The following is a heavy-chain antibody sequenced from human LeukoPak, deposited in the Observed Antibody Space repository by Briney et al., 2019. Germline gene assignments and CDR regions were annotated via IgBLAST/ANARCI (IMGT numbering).Heavy chain of an antibody. V-gene: IGHV3-9*01. CDR1: GFTFADYA. J-gene: IGHJ3*02. CDR2: ISWNSGSI. Sequence: GRSLRLSSAASGFTFADYAMHWVRHAPGKGLEWVSGISWNSGSIGYADSVRGRFTISRDNSKNTLYLQMNSLRAEDTAVYYCAKDRRRAFDIWGQGTMVTVSS. CDR3: AKDRRRAFDI.